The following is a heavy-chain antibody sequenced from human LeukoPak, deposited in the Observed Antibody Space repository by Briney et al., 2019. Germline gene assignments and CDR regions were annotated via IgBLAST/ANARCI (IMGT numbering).Heavy chain of an antibody. CDR2: IYYSGST. CDR3: ARAGVVVVPATNWFDP. Sequence: PSQTLSLTCTVSGGSISSSSYYWGWIRQPPGKGLEWIGSIYYSGSTYYNPSLKSRVTISVDTSKNQFSLKLSSVTAADTAVYYCARAGVVVVPATNWFDPWGQGTLVTVSS. V-gene: IGHV4-39*07. J-gene: IGHJ5*02. CDR1: GGSISSSSYY. D-gene: IGHD2-2*01.